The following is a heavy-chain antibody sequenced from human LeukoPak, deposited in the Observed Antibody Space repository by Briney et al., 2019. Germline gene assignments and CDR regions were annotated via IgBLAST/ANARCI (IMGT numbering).Heavy chain of an antibody. J-gene: IGHJ6*04. Sequence: GGSLRLSCAASGFTFSNYWMSWVRHARGKGLEWVANINPDGSEKYSVDSVTGRFTISRDNAENTMFLQMNSLRAEDSAIYYCARDLAAWDVWGKGTTVTVSS. CDR3: ARDLAAWDV. V-gene: IGHV3-7*01. CDR2: INPDGSEK. CDR1: GFTFSNYW.